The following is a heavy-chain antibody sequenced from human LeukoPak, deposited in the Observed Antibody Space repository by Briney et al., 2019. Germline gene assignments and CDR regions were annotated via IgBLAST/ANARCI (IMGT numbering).Heavy chain of an antibody. D-gene: IGHD4-11*01. CDR3: ARDRAWAFTVGYYYYYYMDV. CDR1: GYTFTSYG. J-gene: IGHJ6*03. Sequence: ASVKVSCKASGYTFTSYGISWVRQAPGQGLEWMGRISAYNGNTNYAQKLQGRVTMTPDTSTSTAYMELRSLRSDDTAVYYCARDRAWAFTVGYYYYYYMDVWGKGTTVTVSS. V-gene: IGHV1-18*01. CDR2: ISAYNGNT.